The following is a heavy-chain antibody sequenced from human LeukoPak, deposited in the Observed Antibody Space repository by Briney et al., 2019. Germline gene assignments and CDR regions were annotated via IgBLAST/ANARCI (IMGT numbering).Heavy chain of an antibody. Sequence: GASVKVSCKASGYTFTRYYMHWVRQAPGQGLEWMGWINPNSGGTNYAQKFQGRVTMTRDTSISTAYMELSRLRSDDTAVYYCARAGFFDFWSGYYFDPRGQGTLVTVSS. CDR1: GYTFTRYY. CDR2: INPNSGGT. D-gene: IGHD3-3*01. CDR3: ARAGFFDFWSGYYFDP. V-gene: IGHV1-2*02. J-gene: IGHJ5*02.